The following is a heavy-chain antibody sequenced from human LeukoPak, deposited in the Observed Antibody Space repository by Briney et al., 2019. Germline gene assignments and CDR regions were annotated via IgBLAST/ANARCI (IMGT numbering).Heavy chain of an antibody. CDR2: INHSGST. D-gene: IGHD3-22*01. V-gene: IGHV4-34*01. CDR3: ARDRYYYDSSGYDSYFDY. CDR1: GGSFSGYY. Sequence: SETLSLTCAVYGGSFSGYYWSWIRQPPGKGLEWIGEINHSGSTNYNPSLKSRVTISVDTSKNQFSLKLSSVTAADTAVYYCARDRYYYDSSGYDSYFDYWGQGTLVTVSS. J-gene: IGHJ4*02.